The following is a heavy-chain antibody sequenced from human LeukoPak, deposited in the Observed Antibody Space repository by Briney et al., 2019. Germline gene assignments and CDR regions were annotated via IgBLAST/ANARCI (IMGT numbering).Heavy chain of an antibody. CDR1: GFTFSSYG. CDR3: ARGSEQWLVHENAFDI. V-gene: IGHV3-30*03. Sequence: GGSLRLSCAASGFTFSSYGVHWVRQAPGKGLEWVAVISYDGSNKYYADSVKGRFTISRDNSKNTLYLQMNSLRAEDTAVYYCARGSEQWLVHENAFDIWGQGTMVTVSS. D-gene: IGHD6-19*01. CDR2: ISYDGSNK. J-gene: IGHJ3*02.